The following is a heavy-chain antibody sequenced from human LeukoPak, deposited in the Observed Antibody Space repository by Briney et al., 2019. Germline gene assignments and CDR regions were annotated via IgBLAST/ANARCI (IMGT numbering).Heavy chain of an antibody. Sequence: GSLRLSCAASGFTFSSYSMNWVRQAPGKGLEWVSSISSSSSYIYYADSVKGRFTISRDNAKNSLYLQMNSLRAEDTAVYYCARVLHFDWLLYHWGQGTLVTVSS. D-gene: IGHD3-9*01. CDR3: ARVLHFDWLLYH. J-gene: IGHJ5*02. V-gene: IGHV3-21*01. CDR1: GFTFSSYS. CDR2: ISSSSSYI.